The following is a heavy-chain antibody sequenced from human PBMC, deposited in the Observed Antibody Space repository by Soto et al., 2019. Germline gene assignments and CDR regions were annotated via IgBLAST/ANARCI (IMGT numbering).Heavy chain of an antibody. D-gene: IGHD3-22*01. CDR1: GYTFTSYD. CDR2: MNPNSGNT. CDR3: ARPWRGKWLTASSPFDP. Sequence: QVQLVQSGAEVKKPGASVKVSCKASGYTFTSYDINWVRQATGQGLEWMGWMNPNSGNTGYAQKFQGRVTMTRNTSISTAYMELSSLRSEDTAVYYCARPWRGKWLTASSPFDPWGQGTLVTVSS. J-gene: IGHJ5*02. V-gene: IGHV1-8*01.